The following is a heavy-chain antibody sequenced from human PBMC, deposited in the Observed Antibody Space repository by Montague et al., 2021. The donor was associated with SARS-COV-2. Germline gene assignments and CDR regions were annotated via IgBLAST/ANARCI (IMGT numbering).Heavy chain of an antibody. V-gene: IGHV6-1*01. D-gene: IGHD4-17*01. CDR3: VRDTGSAQAGFDA. J-gene: IGHJ4*02. CDR1: GDSDGVDEPR. CDR2: SRYMPERNS. Sequence: CAISGDSDGVDEPRCRWEEHTPALHLQRLVVSRYMPERNSDYATSVEGRISIDPDTSKNQFFLHLRSVTPEDTGVYYCVRDTGSAQAGFDAWGQGTLVTVSS.